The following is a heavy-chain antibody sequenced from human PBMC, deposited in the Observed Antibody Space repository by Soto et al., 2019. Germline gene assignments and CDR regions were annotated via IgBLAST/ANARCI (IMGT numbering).Heavy chain of an antibody. CDR2: IKQDGSEK. J-gene: IGHJ6*02. V-gene: IGHV3-7*03. D-gene: IGHD3-10*01. CDR3: ARRGYYYGSGSFGDYYAMDV. CDR1: GFTFSSYW. Sequence: EVQLVESGGGLVQPGGSLRLSCAASGFTFSSYWMSWVRQAPGKGLEWVANIKQDGSEKYYVDSVKGRFTISRDNAKNSLYLQMNSLRAEDTAVYYCARRGYYYGSGSFGDYYAMDVWGQGTTVTVSS.